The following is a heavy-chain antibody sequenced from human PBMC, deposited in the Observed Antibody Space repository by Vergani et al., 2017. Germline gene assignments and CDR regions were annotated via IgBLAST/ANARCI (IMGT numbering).Heavy chain of an antibody. CDR1: GYTFTSYY. V-gene: IGHV1-46*01. CDR3: ARAATFRISVQSYYFDY. Sequence: QVQLVQSGAEVKKPGASVKVSCKASGYTFTSYYMHWVRQAPGQGLEWMGIINPSGGSTSYAQKFQGRVTMTRDTSTSTVYMELSSLRSADTAVYYCARAATFRISVQSYYFDYWGQGTLVTVSS. J-gene: IGHJ4*02. D-gene: IGHD2/OR15-2a*01. CDR2: INPSGGST.